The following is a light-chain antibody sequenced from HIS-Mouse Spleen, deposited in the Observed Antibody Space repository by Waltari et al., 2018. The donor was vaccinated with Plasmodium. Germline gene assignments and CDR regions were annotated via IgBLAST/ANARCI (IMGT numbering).Light chain of an antibody. CDR3: QAWDSSTVV. J-gene: IGLJ2*01. CDR2: QDT. CDR1: KLGDKY. V-gene: IGLV3-1*01. Sequence: SYELTQPPSVSVSPGQTASITCSGDKLGDKYACWYQQKPGQSPVLVIYQDTKRPPGIPERFSGSNSGSTATLTISGTRAMDDADYSCQAWDSSTVVFGGGTKLTVL.